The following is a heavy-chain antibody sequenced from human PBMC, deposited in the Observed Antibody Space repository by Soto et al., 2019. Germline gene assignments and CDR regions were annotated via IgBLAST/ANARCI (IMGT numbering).Heavy chain of an antibody. CDR2: IWYDGTNK. CDR3: ARDRGAAAGTRYYYGMDV. D-gene: IGHD6-13*01. CDR1: GFTFSSYG. J-gene: IGHJ6*01. V-gene: IGHV3-33*01. Sequence: QVQLVESGGGVVQPGRSLRLSCAASGFTFSSYGMHWVRQAPGKGLECVAVIWYDGTNKYYADSVKGRFTISRDNSKNTLYLQMNSLRAEDSAVYYCARDRGAAAGTRYYYGMDVW.